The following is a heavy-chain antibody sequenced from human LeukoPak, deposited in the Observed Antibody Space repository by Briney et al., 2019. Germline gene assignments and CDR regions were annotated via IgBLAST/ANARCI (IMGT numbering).Heavy chain of an antibody. CDR1: GGSISSSSYY. V-gene: IGHV4-39*01. CDR3: ARGPRNAYYGSGSYYGELDY. CDR2: IYYSGST. J-gene: IGHJ4*02. D-gene: IGHD3-10*01. Sequence: SETLSLTCTVSGGSISSSSYYWGWIRQPPGKGLEWIGSIYYSGSTYYHPSLKSRVTISVDTSKNQFSLKLSSVTAADTAVYYCARGPRNAYYGSGSYYGELDYWGQGTLVTVSS.